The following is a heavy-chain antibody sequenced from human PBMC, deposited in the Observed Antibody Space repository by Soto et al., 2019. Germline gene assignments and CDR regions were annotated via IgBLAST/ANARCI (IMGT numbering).Heavy chain of an antibody. CDR2: INHSGST. CDR1: GGSFSGYY. D-gene: IGHD6-13*01. J-gene: IGHJ4*02. Sequence: QVQLQQWGAGLLKPSETLSLTCAVYGGSFSGYYWSWIRQPPGKGLEWIGEINHSGSTNYNPSLKIRVTISVDTSKNQFSLKLSSVTAADTAVYYCARGKDRRVSSWYEDYFDYWGQGTLVTVSS. CDR3: ARGKDRRVSSWYEDYFDY. V-gene: IGHV4-34*01.